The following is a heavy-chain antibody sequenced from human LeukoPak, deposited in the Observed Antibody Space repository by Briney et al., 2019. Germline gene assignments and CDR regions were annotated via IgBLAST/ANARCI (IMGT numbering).Heavy chain of an antibody. J-gene: IGHJ4*02. D-gene: IGHD4-17*01. V-gene: IGHV4-38-2*02. CDR3: AGYHAYGVTTPPLGY. CDR1: AYSIGSGYY. CDR2: IYHSGST. Sequence: SEILTLTCTVSAYSIGSGYYWGWIRQAPGKGLEWIGSIYHSGSTYYNPSLKSRVTISLDSSRNQFSLKLSSVTAADTAVYFCAGYHAYGVTTPPLGYWGQGTLVTVSS.